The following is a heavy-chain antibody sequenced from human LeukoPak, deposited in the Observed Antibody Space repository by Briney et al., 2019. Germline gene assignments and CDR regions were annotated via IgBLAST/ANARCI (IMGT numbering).Heavy chain of an antibody. CDR3: ARDLSGGSYHTFDY. V-gene: IGHV3-33*01. Sequence: GRSLRLSCAASGFTFSSYGMHWVRQAPGKGLEWVTVIWHDGTNKYYADSVKGRFTISRDNSKNTLYLQMNSLRAEDTAIYYCARDLSGGSYHTFDYWGQGTLVTVSS. D-gene: IGHD1-26*01. J-gene: IGHJ4*02. CDR2: IWHDGTNK. CDR1: GFTFSSYG.